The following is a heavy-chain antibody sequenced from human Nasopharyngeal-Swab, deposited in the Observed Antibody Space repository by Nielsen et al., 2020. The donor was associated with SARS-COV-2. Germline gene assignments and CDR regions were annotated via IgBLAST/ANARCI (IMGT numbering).Heavy chain of an antibody. CDR3: ARDGNFWSGYPLSADY. Sequence: ASVNVSCKASGYTFTSYGISWVRQAPGQGLEWMGWISAYNGNTNYAQKLQGRVTMTTDTSTSTAYMELRSLRSDDTAVYYCARDGNFWSGYPLSADYWGQGTLVTASS. D-gene: IGHD3-3*01. V-gene: IGHV1-18*04. J-gene: IGHJ4*02. CDR2: ISAYNGNT. CDR1: GYTFTSYG.